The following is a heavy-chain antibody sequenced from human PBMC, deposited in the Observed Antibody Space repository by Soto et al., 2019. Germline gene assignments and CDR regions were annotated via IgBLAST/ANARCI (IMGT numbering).Heavy chain of an antibody. CDR2: ISAYNGNT. CDR3: ARVVQQLVGFGYYYYYMDV. V-gene: IGHV1-18*01. J-gene: IGHJ6*03. CDR1: GYTFTSYG. D-gene: IGHD6-13*01. Sequence: ASVKVSCKTSGYTFTSYGISWVRQAHGQGLEWMGWISAYNGNTNYAQKLQGRVTMTTDTSTSTAYMELRSLRSDDTAVYYCARVVQQLVGFGYYYYYMDVWGKGTTVTVPS.